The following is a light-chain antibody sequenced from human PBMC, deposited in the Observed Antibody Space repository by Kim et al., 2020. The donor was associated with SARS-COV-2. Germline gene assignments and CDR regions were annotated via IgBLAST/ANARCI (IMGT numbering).Light chain of an antibody. Sequence: SASVGDRVTITCRASQGIRNYLAWFQQKPGQVPRRLIYAASSLQSGVPSRFSGSGSETEFTLTISSLQPEDFATYYCLQHNKYPRAFGQGTKLEIK. CDR2: AAS. CDR1: QGIRNY. J-gene: IGKJ2*01. CDR3: LQHNKYPRA. V-gene: IGKV1-17*03.